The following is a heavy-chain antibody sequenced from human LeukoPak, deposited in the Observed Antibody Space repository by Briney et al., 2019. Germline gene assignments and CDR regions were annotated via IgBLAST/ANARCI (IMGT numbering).Heavy chain of an antibody. J-gene: IGHJ4*02. CDR1: GYTFTGYY. CDR2: INPNSGGT. Sequence: ASVKVSCKASGYTFTGYYMHWVRQAPGQGLDWMGWINPNSGGTNYAQKFQGRVTMTRDTSTSTAYMELSRLRSDDTAVYYCARVHTRYCSGGSCYNYWGQGTLVTVSS. D-gene: IGHD2-15*01. V-gene: IGHV1-2*02. CDR3: ARVHTRYCSGGSCYNY.